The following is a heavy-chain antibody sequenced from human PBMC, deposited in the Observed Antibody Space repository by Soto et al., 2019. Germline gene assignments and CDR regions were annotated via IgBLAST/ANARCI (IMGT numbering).Heavy chain of an antibody. D-gene: IGHD6-19*01. CDR1: GFTFSDYA. CDR2: VSHDGRNT. CDR3: AKGGRQWLVTSDFNY. J-gene: IGHJ4*02. Sequence: VQLVESGGGVVQPGRSLRLSCAASGFTFSDYAMHWVRQAPGKGLEWVAVVSHDGRNTHYADSVKGRFTISRDSSQNTASLEMTSLRAEDTAVYYCAKGGRQWLVTSDFNYWGQGALVTVSS. V-gene: IGHV3-30*18.